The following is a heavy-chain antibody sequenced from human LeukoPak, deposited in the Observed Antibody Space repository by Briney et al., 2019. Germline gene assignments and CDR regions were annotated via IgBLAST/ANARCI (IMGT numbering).Heavy chain of an antibody. D-gene: IGHD2-2*01. J-gene: IGHJ4*02. V-gene: IGHV1-2*02. Sequence: ASVKVSCKASRYTFTGYYMHWVRQAPGQGLEWMGWINPNSGGTNYAQKFQGRVTMTRDTSISTAYMELSRLRSDDTAVYYCARDLGYCSSDDCLGYWGQGTLVTVSS. CDR1: RYTFTGYY. CDR2: INPNSGGT. CDR3: ARDLGYCSSDDCLGY.